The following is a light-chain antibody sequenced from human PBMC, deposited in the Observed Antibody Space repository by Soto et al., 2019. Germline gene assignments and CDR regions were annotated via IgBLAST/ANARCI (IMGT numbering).Light chain of an antibody. Sequence: DIQMTQSPSTLSASVGDSVTITCRASQSVSVWLAWYQQKPGRAPKLLIYKASTMISGVPSRFIGSGSGTEFTLTLNSLQPDDFATYYCQQYNDFPYTFGQGTKLDIK. J-gene: IGKJ2*01. CDR1: QSVSVW. V-gene: IGKV1-5*03. CDR2: KAS. CDR3: QQYNDFPYT.